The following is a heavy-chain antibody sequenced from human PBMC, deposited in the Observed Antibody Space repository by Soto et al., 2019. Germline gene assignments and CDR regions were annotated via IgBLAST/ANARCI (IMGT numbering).Heavy chain of an antibody. D-gene: IGHD3-22*01. CDR1: GFTFSSYW. J-gene: IGHJ3*02. CDR2: IKQDGSEK. Sequence: GESLKISCAASGFTFSSYWMSWVRQAPGKGLEWVANIKQDGSEKYYVDSVKGRFTISRDNAKNSLYLQMNSLRAEDTAVYYCARGRITMIVVVITTPGDAFDIWGQGTMVTVSS. CDR3: ARGRITMIVVVITTPGDAFDI. V-gene: IGHV3-7*01.